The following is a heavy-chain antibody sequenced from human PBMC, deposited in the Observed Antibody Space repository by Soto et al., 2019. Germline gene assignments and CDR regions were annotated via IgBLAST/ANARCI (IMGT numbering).Heavy chain of an antibody. CDR2: ISATGVKT. CDR1: GFTFSSYA. D-gene: IGHD3-22*01. Sequence: GGSLRLSCAASGFTFSSYAMNWVRQAPGKGLEWVSGISATGVKTYSADSVKGRFTMSRDNSKDTVYLEMNSLRAEDTAVYYCTKSRSAMIYYFDFWGLGAQVTVSS. CDR3: TKSRSAMIYYFDF. V-gene: IGHV3-23*01. J-gene: IGHJ4*02.